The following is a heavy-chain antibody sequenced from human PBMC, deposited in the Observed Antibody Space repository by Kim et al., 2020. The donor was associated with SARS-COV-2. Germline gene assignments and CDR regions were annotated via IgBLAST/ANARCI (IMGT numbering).Heavy chain of an antibody. D-gene: IGHD2-15*01. J-gene: IGHJ6*02. Sequence: GGSLRLSCAASGFTFSSYSMNWVRQAPGKGLEWVSYISSSSTIYYADSVKGRFTISRDNAKNSLYLQMNSLRDEDTAVYYCARDDIGGTVVTTYYYYYYGMDVWGQGTTVTVSS. CDR3: ARDDIGGTVVTTYYYYYYGMDV. CDR1: GFTFSSYS. CDR2: ISSSSTI. V-gene: IGHV3-48*02.